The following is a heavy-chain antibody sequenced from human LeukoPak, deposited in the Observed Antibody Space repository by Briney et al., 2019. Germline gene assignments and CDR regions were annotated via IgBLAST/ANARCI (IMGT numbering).Heavy chain of an antibody. CDR3: ASCWQRLHPCCYSYDMDV. Sequence: SGTLPLTCAVSGGSISISKSNWWGWVRPPPGKGLEWIGELYDCGSTTYNPSLKSRLTISVDKSKNQFSPKRRSVTAADATVYYCASCWQRLHPCCYSYDMDVWGQGTTVTVSS. D-gene: IGHD6-25*01. CDR2: LYDCGST. V-gene: IGHV4-4*02. J-gene: IGHJ6*02. CDR1: GGSISISKSNW.